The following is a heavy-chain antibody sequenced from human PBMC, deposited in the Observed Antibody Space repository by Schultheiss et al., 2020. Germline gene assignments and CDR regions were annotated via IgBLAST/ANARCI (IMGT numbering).Heavy chain of an antibody. V-gene: IGHV4-59*08. D-gene: IGHD6-19*01. CDR1: GFTVSSNY. Sequence: GSLRLSCAASGFTVSSNYMSWIRQPPGKGLEWIGYIYYSGNTYYKPSLKSRVTISVDTSKNQFSLKLSSVTAADTAVYYCARSLIIAVTRTCWFDPWGQGTLVTVSS. CDR2: IYYSGNT. CDR3: ARSLIIAVTRTCWFDP. J-gene: IGHJ5*02.